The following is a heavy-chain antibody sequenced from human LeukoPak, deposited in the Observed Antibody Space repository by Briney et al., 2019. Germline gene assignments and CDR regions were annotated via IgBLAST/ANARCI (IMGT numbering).Heavy chain of an antibody. D-gene: IGHD5-18*01. J-gene: IGHJ6*02. CDR3: AKDFTAMADYYYYGMDV. V-gene: IGHV3-30*18. CDR2: ISYDGSNK. Sequence: PGGPLRLSCAASGFTFSSYGMHWVRQAPGKGLEWVAVISYDGSNKYYADSVKGRFTISRDNSKNTLYLQMNSLRAEDTAVYYCAKDFTAMADYYYYGMDVWGQGTTVTVSS. CDR1: GFTFSSYG.